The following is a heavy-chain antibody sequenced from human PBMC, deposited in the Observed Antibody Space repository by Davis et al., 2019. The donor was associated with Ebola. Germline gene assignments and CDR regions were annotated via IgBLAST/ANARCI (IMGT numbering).Heavy chain of an antibody. CDR3: AEGGTNNFLGAN. D-gene: IGHD2-8*01. CDR1: GFTFSNYA. J-gene: IGHJ4*02. V-gene: IGHV3-23*01. CDR2: ISASGADI. Sequence: GESLKISCAASGFTFSNYAMSWVRQAPGEGLEWVSGISASGADIKYADSVKGRFSISRDNSKNTLYLQMDSLRAEDTAVFYCAEGGTNNFLGANWGQGTLVTVSS.